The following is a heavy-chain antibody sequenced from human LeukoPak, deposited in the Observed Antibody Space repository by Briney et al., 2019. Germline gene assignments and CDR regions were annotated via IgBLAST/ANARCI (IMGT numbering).Heavy chain of an antibody. J-gene: IGHJ4*02. Sequence: SQTLSLTCTVSGGSISSGGYYWSWIRQHPGKGLEWIGYIYYSGSTYYNPSLKSRVTISVDTSKNQFSLKLSSVTAADTAMYYCARDTYGSGSYYNRYFDYWGQGTLVTVSS. CDR1: GGSISSGGYY. V-gene: IGHV4-31*03. CDR3: ARDTYGSGSYYNRYFDY. D-gene: IGHD3-10*01. CDR2: IYYSGST.